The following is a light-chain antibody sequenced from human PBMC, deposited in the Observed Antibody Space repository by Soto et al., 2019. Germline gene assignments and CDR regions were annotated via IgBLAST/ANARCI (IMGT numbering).Light chain of an antibody. V-gene: IGKV1-5*01. J-gene: IGKJ1*01. CDR3: QQYSSYST. Sequence: DIHMTQSPSSPSPSVGYIVTITCRASQGISTYVNWHQQKPGNAPKLLIYDASSLESGVPSRFSGSGSGTEFTLTISSLQPDDFAAYYCQQYSSYSTFGQGTKVDIK. CDR1: QGISTY. CDR2: DAS.